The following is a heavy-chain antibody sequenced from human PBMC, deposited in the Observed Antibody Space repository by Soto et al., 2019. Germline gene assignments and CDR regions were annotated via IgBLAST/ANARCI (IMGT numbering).Heavy chain of an antibody. CDR1: GGSISSYY. D-gene: IGHD6-6*01. V-gene: IGHV4-59*01. CDR3: AREEYSSSGGYYYYYGMDV. CDR2: LYYSGST. Sequence: PSETLSLTCTVSGGSISSYYWSWIRQPPGTGLEWIGYLYYSGSTNYNPSLKSRVTISVDTSKNQFSLKLSSVTAADTAVYYCAREEYSSSGGYYYYYGMDVWGQGTTVTVSS. J-gene: IGHJ6*02.